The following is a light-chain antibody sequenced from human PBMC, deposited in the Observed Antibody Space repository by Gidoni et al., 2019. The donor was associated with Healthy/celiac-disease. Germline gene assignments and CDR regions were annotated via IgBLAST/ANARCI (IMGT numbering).Light chain of an antibody. CDR2: GAS. J-gene: IGKJ4*01. V-gene: IGKV3-15*01. CDR3: QQYNTWPPLT. Sequence: EIVMTQSPATLSVSPGERATLSCRASQSVSSNLAGYQQKPGQAPRLLIYGASTRATCIPARFSGSASGTEFTLTISSLHSEAFAVYYCQQYNTWPPLTFGGGTKVEIK. CDR1: QSVSSN.